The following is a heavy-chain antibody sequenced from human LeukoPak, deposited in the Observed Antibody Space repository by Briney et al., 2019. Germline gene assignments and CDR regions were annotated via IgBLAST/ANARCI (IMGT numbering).Heavy chain of an antibody. CDR3: ARAGSTMVRGAINWFDP. CDR2: INAGNGNT. V-gene: IGHV1-3*01. D-gene: IGHD3-10*01. J-gene: IGHJ5*02. Sequence: ASVNVSCKASGYTFTSYAMHWVRQAPGQRLEWMGWINAGNGNTKYSQKFQGRVTITRDTSASTAYMELSSLRSEDTAVYYCARAGSTMVRGAINWFDPWGQGTLVTVSS. CDR1: GYTFTSYA.